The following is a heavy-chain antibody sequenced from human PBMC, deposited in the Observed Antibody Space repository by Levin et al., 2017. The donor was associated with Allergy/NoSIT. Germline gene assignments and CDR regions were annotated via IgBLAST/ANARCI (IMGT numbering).Heavy chain of an antibody. CDR2: INPNSGGT. V-gene: IGHV1-2*02. J-gene: IGHJ1*01. D-gene: IGHD2-21*02. CDR3: ARVLAYCGGDCYFGGSEYFQH. Sequence: GESLKISCKASGYTFTGYYMHWVRQAPGQGLEWMGWINPNSGGTNYAQKFQGRVTMTRDTSISTAYMELSRLRSDDTAVYYCARVLAYCGGDCYFGGSEYFQHWGQGTLVTVSS. CDR1: GYTFTGYY.